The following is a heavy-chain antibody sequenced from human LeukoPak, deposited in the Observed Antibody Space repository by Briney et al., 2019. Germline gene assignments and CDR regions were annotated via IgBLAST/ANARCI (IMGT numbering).Heavy chain of an antibody. J-gene: IGHJ4*02. V-gene: IGHV4-38-2*02. CDR3: ARDLYDDNRCFDF. CDR2: IHHSGIT. D-gene: IGHD1-14*01. Sequence: PSQTLSLTCTVSVYSISSGYYWGWIRQPPGKGLEWIGSIHHSGITYYNPPLKSRVTISVDTSKNQFSLRVDSVTAADTAVYYCARDLYDDNRCFDFWGQGILVTVSS. CDR1: VYSISSGYY.